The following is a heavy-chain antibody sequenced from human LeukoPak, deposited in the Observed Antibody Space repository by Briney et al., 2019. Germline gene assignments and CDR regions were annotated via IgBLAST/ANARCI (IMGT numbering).Heavy chain of an antibody. CDR2: IIPIFGTS. V-gene: IGHV1-69*05. J-gene: IGHJ4*02. Sequence: SVKVSCKASGGTFSSYAISWVRQAPGQGLEWMGGIIPIFGTSNYAQKFQGRVTITTVESTSTAYMELSSLRSEDTAVYYCARGPELERFDYWGQGTLVTVSS. CDR1: GGTFSSYA. D-gene: IGHD1-1*01. CDR3: ARGPELERFDY.